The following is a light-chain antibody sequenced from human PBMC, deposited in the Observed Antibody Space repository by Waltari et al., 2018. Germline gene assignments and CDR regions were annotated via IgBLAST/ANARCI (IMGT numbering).Light chain of an antibody. CDR2: DVT. Sequence: SALTQPRSVSGSPGQPFTIACTGTTTDLGRYNYVSWYQQHPGTAPQRIILDVTKRPSGVPDRLSGSKSGNTASLTISGLRAEDEAEYYCCSYAGSYTWVFGGGTKLTVV. V-gene: IGLV2-11*01. J-gene: IGLJ3*02. CDR3: CSYAGSYTWV. CDR1: TTDLGRYNY.